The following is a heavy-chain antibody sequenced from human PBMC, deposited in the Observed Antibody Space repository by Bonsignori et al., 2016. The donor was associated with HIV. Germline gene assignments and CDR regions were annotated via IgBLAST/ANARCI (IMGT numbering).Heavy chain of an antibody. Sequence: WVRQAPGQGLEWMGGIIPIFGTANYAQKFQGRVTITADESTSTAYMELSSLRSEDTAVYYCARGAGYYCAWGQGTLVTVSS. V-gene: IGHV1-69*01. D-gene: IGHD3-22*01. CDR3: ARGAGYYCA. CDR2: IIPIFGTA. J-gene: IGHJ5*02.